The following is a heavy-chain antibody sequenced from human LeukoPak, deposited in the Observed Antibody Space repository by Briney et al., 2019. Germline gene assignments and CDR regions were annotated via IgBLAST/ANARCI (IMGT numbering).Heavy chain of an antibody. CDR2: INAGNGNT. V-gene: IGHV1-3*01. CDR1: GGTFSSYA. Sequence: GASVKVSCKASGGTFSSYAISWVRQAPGQSLEWMGWINAGNGNTKYSQKFQGRVTITRDTSASTAYMELSSLRSEDTAVYYCARSYDSSGYDAFDIWGQGTMVTVSS. D-gene: IGHD3-22*01. CDR3: ARSYDSSGYDAFDI. J-gene: IGHJ3*02.